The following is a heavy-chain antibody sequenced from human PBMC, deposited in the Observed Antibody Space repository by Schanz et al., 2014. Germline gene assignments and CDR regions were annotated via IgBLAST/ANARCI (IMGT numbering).Heavy chain of an antibody. D-gene: IGHD3-3*01. Sequence: VRLVESGGGVVQPGRSLRLSCAASGFMFSSYGMHWVRQAPGKGLLWVSYVSRSTPDIYYADSVKGRFTMSRDNAKNSVFLQMNSLRAEDTAVYYCVRDSFFAFDYWGQGTLVTVSS. CDR1: GFMFSSYG. J-gene: IGHJ4*02. CDR3: VRDSFFAFDY. CDR2: VSRSTPDI. V-gene: IGHV3-48*01.